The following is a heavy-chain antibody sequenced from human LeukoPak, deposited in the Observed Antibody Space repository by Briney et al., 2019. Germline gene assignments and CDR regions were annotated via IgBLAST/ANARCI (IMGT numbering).Heavy chain of an antibody. V-gene: IGHV1-2*02. CDR1: GYTFTGYY. D-gene: IGHD6-19*01. Sequence: GASVKVSCKASGYTFTGYYMHWVQQAPGQGLEWMGWINPNSGGTNYAQKFQGRVTMTGDTSISTAYMELSRLRSDDTAVYYCARDLSLAVPVQGYWGQGTLVTVSS. CDR2: INPNSGGT. J-gene: IGHJ4*02. CDR3: ARDLSLAVPVQGY.